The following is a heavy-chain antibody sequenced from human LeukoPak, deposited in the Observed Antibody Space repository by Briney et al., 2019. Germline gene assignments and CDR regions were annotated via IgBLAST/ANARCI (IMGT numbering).Heavy chain of an antibody. Sequence: GGSLRLSCSASGFTLSNYAMYWVRQPPGKGLKCVSGISRIGGDTYYADSVKGRFTISRDNSKNALYLQMSSLRPEDTAMYYCVKAPLPGAVPIEIWGQGAMVTVSS. CDR2: ISRIGGDT. CDR3: VKAPLPGAVPIEI. J-gene: IGHJ3*02. V-gene: IGHV3-64D*06. D-gene: IGHD3-16*01. CDR1: GFTLSNYA.